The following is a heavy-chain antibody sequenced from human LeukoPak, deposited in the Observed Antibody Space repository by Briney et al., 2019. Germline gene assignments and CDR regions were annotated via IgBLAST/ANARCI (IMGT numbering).Heavy chain of an antibody. D-gene: IGHD4-23*01. CDR1: GFTFNNYY. CDR3: AKSTMGVITPSGAFDI. Sequence: GGSLRLSCAASGFTFNNYYMTWVRQAPGKGLEWVSTISGSGGRTYDADTVKGRFTISRDNSKSTLSMQMNSLRAEDTAVYYCAKSTMGVITPSGAFDIWGQGTMVTVSS. V-gene: IGHV3-23*01. CDR2: ISGSGGRT. J-gene: IGHJ3*02.